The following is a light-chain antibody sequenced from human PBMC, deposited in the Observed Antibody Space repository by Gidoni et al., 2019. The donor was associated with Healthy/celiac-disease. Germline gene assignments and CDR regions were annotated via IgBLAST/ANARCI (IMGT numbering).Light chain of an antibody. CDR1: QSVSSSY. V-gene: IGKV3-20*01. J-gene: IGKJ5*01. CDR2: GAS. CDR3: QQYGSSPPIT. Sequence: EIVLTQSPGTPSVSPGERATLSCRASQSVSSSYLAWYQQKPGQAPRLLIYGASSRATGIPDRFSGSGSGTDFTLNISRLEPEDVAVYYCQQYGSSPPITFGQGTRLEIK.